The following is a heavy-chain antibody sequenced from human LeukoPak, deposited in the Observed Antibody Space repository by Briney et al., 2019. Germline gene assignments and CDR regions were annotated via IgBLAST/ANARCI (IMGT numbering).Heavy chain of an antibody. D-gene: IGHD1-26*01. CDR1: GGSISSYY. V-gene: IGHV4-59*12. J-gene: IGHJ4*02. CDR2: IYYSGST. Sequence: SETLSLICTVSGGSISSYYWSWIRQPPGKGLEWIGYIYYSGSTNYNPSLKSRVTISVDTSKNQFSLKLSSVTAADTAVYYCARVTSWAVGGLRLWGQGTLVTVSS. CDR3: ARVTSWAVGGLRL.